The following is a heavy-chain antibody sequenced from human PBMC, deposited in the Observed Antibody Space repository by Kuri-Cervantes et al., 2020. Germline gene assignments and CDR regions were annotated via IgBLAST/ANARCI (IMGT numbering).Heavy chain of an antibody. CDR3: ARGPDCSGGSCYSGYAEYFQH. D-gene: IGHD2-15*01. J-gene: IGHJ1*01. CDR2: IYRSGST. V-gene: IGHV4-38-2*01. CDR1: GYSISSNYY. Sequence: SQTLSLTCAVSGYSISSNYYWGWIRQPPGKGLEWIGSIYRSGSTNYNPSPKSRVTISVDTSKNQFSLKLSSVTAADTAVYYCARGPDCSGGSCYSGYAEYFQHWGQGTLVTVSS.